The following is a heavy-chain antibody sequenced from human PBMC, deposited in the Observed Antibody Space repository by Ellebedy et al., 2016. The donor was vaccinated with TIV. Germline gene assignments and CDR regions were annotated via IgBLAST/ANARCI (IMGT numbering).Heavy chain of an antibody. Sequence: GESLKISCNGSGYSFTSYWIGWVRQMPGKGLEWMGIIYPGDSDTRYSPSFQGQVTISADKSTSTAYLQWSSLKASDTAMYYCARINMVRGVIMRWFDPWGQGTLVTVSS. CDR1: GYSFTSYW. CDR2: IYPGDSDT. CDR3: ARINMVRGVIMRWFDP. D-gene: IGHD3-10*01. J-gene: IGHJ5*02. V-gene: IGHV5-51*01.